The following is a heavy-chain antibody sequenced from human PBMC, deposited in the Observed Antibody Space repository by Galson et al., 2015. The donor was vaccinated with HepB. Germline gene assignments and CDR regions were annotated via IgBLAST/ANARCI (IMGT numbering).Heavy chain of an antibody. CDR1: GDSVSSKSAA. V-gene: IGHV6-1*01. J-gene: IGHJ4*02. D-gene: IGHD3-10*01. Sequence: CAISGDSVSSKSAAWKWIRQSPSRGLEWLGRTWYRSKWYNGYVVSVKSRITINPDTSKNQFSLHLNSVTPENTAVYYCARSTGDLDYWGQGTLVTVSS. CDR3: ARSTGDLDY. CDR2: TWYRSKWYN.